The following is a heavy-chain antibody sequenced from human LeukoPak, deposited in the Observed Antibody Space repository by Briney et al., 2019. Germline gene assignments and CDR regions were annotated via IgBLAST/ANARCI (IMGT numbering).Heavy chain of an antibody. V-gene: IGHV2-5*02. CDR3: ARTPLVITAKGFFDY. CDR1: GFAPNTRGVG. D-gene: IGHD4/OR15-4a*01. CDR2: IYWDNDD. Sequence: SGPTLLKPPQTLTLTCTFSGFAPNTRGVGVAWIRQPPGKALEWLALIYWDNDDRYSPALKSRLTISKDASKNQMILTMTNMDPVDTATYFCARTPLVITAKGFFDYWGQGTLVTVSS. J-gene: IGHJ4*02.